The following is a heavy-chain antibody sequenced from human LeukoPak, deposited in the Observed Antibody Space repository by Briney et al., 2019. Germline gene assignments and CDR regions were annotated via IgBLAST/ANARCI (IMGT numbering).Heavy chain of an antibody. CDR1: GFTFSSYW. Sequence: GGSLRLSCAASGFTFSSYWMHWVRQAPGKGLVWVSRINSDGSSTSYADSVKGRFTISRDNAKNTLYLQMNSLRAEDTAVYYCAVLTTVTPDAFDICGQGTMVTVSS. V-gene: IGHV3-74*01. D-gene: IGHD4-17*01. CDR3: AVLTTVTPDAFDI. J-gene: IGHJ3*02. CDR2: INSDGSST.